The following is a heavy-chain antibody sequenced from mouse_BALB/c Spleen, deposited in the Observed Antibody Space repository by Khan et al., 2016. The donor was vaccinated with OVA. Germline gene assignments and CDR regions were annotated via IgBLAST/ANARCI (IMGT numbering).Heavy chain of an antibody. J-gene: IGHJ3*01. CDR2: INPNTDNT. V-gene: IGHV1-18*01. CDR3: ARGYDVGAY. Sequence: EVQLQESRPDLVKTGASVKISCKASGYSFTAYYMNWVKLSHGKSLECIGRINPNTDNTNYNQQFKGKAILTVDTSSSTAYMELRSLTSEDAAVDFCARGYDVGAYWGQGTLGTGSA. D-gene: IGHD2-14*01. CDR1: GYSFTAYY.